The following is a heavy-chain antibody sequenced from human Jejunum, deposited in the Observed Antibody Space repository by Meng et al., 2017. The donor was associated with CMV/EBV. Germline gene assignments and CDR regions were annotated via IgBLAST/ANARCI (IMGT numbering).Heavy chain of an antibody. V-gene: IGHV1-8*01. CDR3: ARRRNWFDS. J-gene: IGHJ5*01. CDR1: GYPFTNYD. CDR2: VNPNSGKT. Sequence: KVSCKASGYPFTNYDIYWVRQATGRGPEWMGWVNPNSGKTGYAQKFQGRLIMSRNSSIDTAYMELSSLRSDDTAVYYCARRRNWFDSWGQGTLVTVSS.